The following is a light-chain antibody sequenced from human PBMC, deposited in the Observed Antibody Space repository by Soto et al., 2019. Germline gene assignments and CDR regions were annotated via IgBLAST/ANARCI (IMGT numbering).Light chain of an antibody. CDR3: QQRYGWPS. J-gene: IGKJ2*01. CDR1: QTVNGY. CDR2: DTS. Sequence: EIVLTQSPATLSLSPGERATLSCRASQTVNGYLAWYQHKLGQAPRLLIYDTSNRATGVPARFSGSGSGTELNLTISRLEPEDSAVYYCQQRYGWPSFGQGTKLEIK. V-gene: IGKV3-11*01.